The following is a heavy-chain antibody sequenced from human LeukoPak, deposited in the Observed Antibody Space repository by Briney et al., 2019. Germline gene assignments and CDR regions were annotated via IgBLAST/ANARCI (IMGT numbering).Heavy chain of an antibody. V-gene: IGHV4-39*01. CDR3: AKCRALWFGELPFDY. J-gene: IGHJ4*02. CDR1: GGSISSSRYY. D-gene: IGHD3-10*01. CDR2: IYYSGST. Sequence: SETLSLTCTVSGGSISSSRYYWGWIRQPPGKGLEWIGSIYYSGSTYYNPSLKSRVTISVDTSKNQFSLKLSSVTAADTAVYYCAKCRALWFGELPFDYWGQGTLVTVSS.